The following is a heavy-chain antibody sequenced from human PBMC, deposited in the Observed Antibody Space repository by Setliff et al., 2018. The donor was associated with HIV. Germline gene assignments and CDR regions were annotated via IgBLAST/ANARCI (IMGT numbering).Heavy chain of an antibody. CDR2: IYYSGST. V-gene: IGHV4-39*07. D-gene: IGHD6-13*01. J-gene: IGHJ6*03. Sequence: PSETLSLTCTVSGGSIWNYYWSWIRQPPGKGLEWIGTIYYSGSTYYNPSLKSRVTISVDTSKNQFSLKLNSVTAADTAVYYCARGARLLAGYSDRWDYYYMAVWGKGTTVTVSS. CDR1: GGSIWNYY. CDR3: ARGARLLAGYSDRWDYYYMAV.